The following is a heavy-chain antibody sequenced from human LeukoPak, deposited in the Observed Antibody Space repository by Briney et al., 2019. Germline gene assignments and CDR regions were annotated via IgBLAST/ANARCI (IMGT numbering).Heavy chain of an antibody. D-gene: IGHD2-15*01. CDR1: RYTFTSFG. CDR2: IGAYNGDT. Sequence: ASVKVSCKPSRYTFTSFGISWVRQAPGQGLEWMGWIGAYNGDTNYAQKFQGRVTMTTDTSTSTAYMDLRSLRSDDTAVYYCTRDHCRGDNCPSFDYWGQGTLVTVSS. CDR3: TRDHCRGDNCPSFDY. J-gene: IGHJ4*02. V-gene: IGHV1-18*04.